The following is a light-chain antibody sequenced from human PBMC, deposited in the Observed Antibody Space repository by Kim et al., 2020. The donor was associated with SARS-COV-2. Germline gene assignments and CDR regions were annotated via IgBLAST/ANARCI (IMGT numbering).Light chain of an antibody. CDR2: GQD. CDR1: SLSTYY. CDR3: HSRDSSGGV. Sequence: SVALGQTVRITCQGDSLSTYYASWYQQRPGQAPVLVIYGQDSRPSGIPDRFSGSTSGNTASLTITGAQAEDEADYYCHSRDSSGGVFGGGTQLTVL. J-gene: IGLJ3*02. V-gene: IGLV3-19*01.